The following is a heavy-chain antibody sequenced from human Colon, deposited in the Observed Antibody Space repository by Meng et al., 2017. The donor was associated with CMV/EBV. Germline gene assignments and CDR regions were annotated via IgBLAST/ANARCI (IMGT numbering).Heavy chain of an antibody. CDR1: GYTFSDYH. CDR2: INSNSGAT. D-gene: IGHD1-26*01. CDR3: ARDPSGSRVPFDY. Sequence: QVQLVQFGAEVKKPGASVKVSCKTSGYTFSDYHIHWVRQAPGQGREWMGWINSNSGATDYAQKFQGRFTMTRDTSITTVYMELSSLRSDDTAVYYCARDPSGSRVPFDYWGQGSLVTVSS. J-gene: IGHJ4*02. V-gene: IGHV1-2*02.